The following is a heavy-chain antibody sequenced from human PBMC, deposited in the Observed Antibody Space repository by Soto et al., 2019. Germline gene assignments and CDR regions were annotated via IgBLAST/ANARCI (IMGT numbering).Heavy chain of an antibody. CDR2: ISYDGSNK. Sequence: QVQLVESGGGVVQPGRSLRLSCAASGFSFSTYGMHWVRQAPGKGLEWVALISYDGSNKYYAESVQGRFTISRDNSKNTLYLQMNSLRAEDTAVYYCAKDLRVHLWSRHYCFYGMDVWGQGTTVTVSS. J-gene: IGHJ6*01. CDR1: GFSFSTYG. CDR3: AKDLRVHLWSRHYCFYGMDV. D-gene: IGHD2-8*02. V-gene: IGHV3-30*18.